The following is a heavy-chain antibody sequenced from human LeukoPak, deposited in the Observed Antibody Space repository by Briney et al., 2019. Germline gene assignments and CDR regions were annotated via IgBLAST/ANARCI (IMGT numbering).Heavy chain of an antibody. CDR3: ARRGGWYSRANWFDP. CDR2: INWNGGST. CDR1: GFTFDDYG. D-gene: IGHD6-19*01. Sequence: PGGSLRLSCAASGFTFDDYGMSWVRQAPGKGLEGGSGINWNGGSTGYADSVKGRFTISRDNAKNSLYLQMNSLRAEDTALYYCARRGGWYSRANWFDPWGQGTVVTVSS. J-gene: IGHJ5*02. V-gene: IGHV3-20*04.